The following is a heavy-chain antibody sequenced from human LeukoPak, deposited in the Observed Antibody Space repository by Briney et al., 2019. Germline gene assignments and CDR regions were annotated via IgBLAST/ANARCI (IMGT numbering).Heavy chain of an antibody. CDR1: GFSFDDYA. V-gene: IGHV3-9*01. Sequence: GRSLRLSCAASGFSFDDYAMHWVRDAPGRGLEWVSGISWNRGSIGYAGSVKGRFTISTDNAKNSLYLQMNRLRAEDTALYYCAKGIYGSGSYFNNWGQGTLVTVSS. CDR3: AKGIYGSGSYFNN. J-gene: IGHJ4*02. CDR2: ISWNRGSI. D-gene: IGHD3-10*01.